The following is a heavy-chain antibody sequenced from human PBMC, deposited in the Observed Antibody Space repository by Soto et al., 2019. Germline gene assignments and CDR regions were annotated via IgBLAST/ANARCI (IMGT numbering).Heavy chain of an antibody. D-gene: IGHD1-26*01. J-gene: IGHJ2*01. CDR3: ARPFVGVCNSYYDL. Sequence: SETLSLNSAIYGGSFSGYYWSWIRQPPGKGLEWIGEINHSGSTNYNPSLKSRVTISVDTSKNQFSLKLSSVAAADTAVYYCARPFVGVCNSYYDLWG. CDR2: INHSGST. V-gene: IGHV4-34*01. CDR1: GGSFSGYY.